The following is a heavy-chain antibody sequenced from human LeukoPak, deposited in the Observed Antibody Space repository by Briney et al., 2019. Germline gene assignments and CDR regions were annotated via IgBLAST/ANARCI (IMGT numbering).Heavy chain of an antibody. V-gene: IGHV4-38-2*02. CDR1: ADAITSHFY. CDR3: ARASFASGSYYFEL. D-gene: IGHD3-10*01. Sequence: SETLSLTCIVSADAITSHFYWGWIRQPPGNGGKGLEWIASVYHSGANYVNPSLKSRVSTSVDTSKSHFYLTLTSVTAADTTVYFCARASFASGSYYFELWGQGTLIIVSS. CDR2: VYHSGAN. J-gene: IGHJ4*02.